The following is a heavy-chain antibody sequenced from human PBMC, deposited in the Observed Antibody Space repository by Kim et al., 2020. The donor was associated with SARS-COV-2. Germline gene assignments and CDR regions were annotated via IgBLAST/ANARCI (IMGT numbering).Heavy chain of an antibody. CDR3: ARENTMVRGAFDY. D-gene: IGHD3-10*01. V-gene: IGHV4-31*03. CDR1: GGSISSGGYY. CDR2: IYYSGST. J-gene: IGHJ4*02. Sequence: SETLPLTCTVSGGSISSGGYYWSWIRQHPGKGLEWIGYIYYSGSTYYNPSLKSRVTISVDTSKNQFSLKLSSVTAADTAVYYCARENTMVRGAFDYWGQGTLVTVSS.